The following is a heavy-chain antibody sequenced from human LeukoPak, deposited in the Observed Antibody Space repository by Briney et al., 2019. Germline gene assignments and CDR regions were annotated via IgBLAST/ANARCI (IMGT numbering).Heavy chain of an antibody. CDR1: GFTFSSDG. CDR3: ARDLMTTVVTGYYYGMDV. CDR2: IWYERSNK. Sequence: PGRSLRLSCATSGFTFSSDGMDWVRHAPGKGLGWVAVIWYERSNKYYADSVKGRFTISRDNSKNTLYLQMNSLRAEDTAVYYCARDLMTTVVTGYYYGMDVWGQGTTVTVSS. J-gene: IGHJ6*02. V-gene: IGHV3-33*01. D-gene: IGHD4-23*01.